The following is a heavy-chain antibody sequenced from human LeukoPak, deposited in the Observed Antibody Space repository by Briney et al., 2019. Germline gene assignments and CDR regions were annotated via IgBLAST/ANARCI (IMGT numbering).Heavy chain of an antibody. V-gene: IGHV4-59*01. CDR3: VRKCTTGTCRLGAFDI. Sequence: SETLSLTCTVSGGSISSYYWSWIRQPPGKGLEWIGYIYYSGSTNYNPSLKSRVTISVDTSKNQFSLKLSSVTAADTAVYYCVRKCTTGTCRLGAFDIWAKGQWSPSLQ. CDR1: GGSISSYY. D-gene: IGHD1-1*01. CDR2: IYYSGST. J-gene: IGHJ3*02.